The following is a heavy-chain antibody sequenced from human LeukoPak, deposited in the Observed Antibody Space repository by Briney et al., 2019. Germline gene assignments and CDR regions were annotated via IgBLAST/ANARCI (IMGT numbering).Heavy chain of an antibody. D-gene: IGHD3-10*01. V-gene: IGHV1-46*01. CDR3: ARAMPGYDSGSYYTGTSRFDP. Sequence: GASVKVSCKASGYTFTSYYMHWVRQAPGQGLEWMGIINPSGGSTSYAQKFQGRVTMTRDTSTSTVYMELSSLRSEDTAVYYCARAMPGYDSGSYYTGTSRFDPWGQGTLVTVSS. CDR2: INPSGGST. J-gene: IGHJ5*02. CDR1: GYTFTSYY.